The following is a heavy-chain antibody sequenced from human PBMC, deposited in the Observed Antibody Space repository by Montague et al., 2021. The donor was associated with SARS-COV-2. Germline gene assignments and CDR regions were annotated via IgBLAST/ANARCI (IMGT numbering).Heavy chain of an antibody. CDR1: GGSISSYY. Sequence: SETLSLTCTVSGGSISSYYWSWIRQPPWKGLEWIGYIYYSGSTNYNPSLKSRVTISVDTSKNQFSLKLSSVTAADTAVYYCARRSLGYCSGGSCYSGYDYWGQGTLVTVSS. J-gene: IGHJ4*02. D-gene: IGHD2-15*01. V-gene: IGHV4-59*01. CDR3: ARRSLGYCSGGSCYSGYDY. CDR2: IYYSGST.